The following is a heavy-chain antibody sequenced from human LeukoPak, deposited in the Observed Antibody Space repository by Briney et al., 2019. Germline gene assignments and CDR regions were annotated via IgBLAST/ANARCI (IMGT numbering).Heavy chain of an antibody. CDR1: GFTFSSYG. J-gene: IGHJ4*02. CDR3: ARGGGDCSSTSCFLTPIDY. Sequence: GGSLRLSCAASGFTFSSYGMHWVRQAPGKGLEWVAVIWYDGSNKYYADSVKGRFTISRDNSKNTLYLQMNSLRAKDTAVYYCARGGGDCSSTSCFLTPIDYWGQGTLVTVSS. D-gene: IGHD2-2*01. CDR2: IWYDGSNK. V-gene: IGHV3-33*01.